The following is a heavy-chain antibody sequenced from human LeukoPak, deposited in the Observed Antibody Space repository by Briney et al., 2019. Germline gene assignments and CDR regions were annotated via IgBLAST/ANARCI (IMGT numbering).Heavy chain of an antibody. CDR2: IIPVFGTP. CDR1: GGTFSSYA. Sequence: SVKVSCKASGGTFSSYAISGVRQAPGEGLEWMGGIIPVFGTPNYAQKFQGRVTITADESTGTAYMELSSLRSEDTAVYYCARDRVVGLGIDNAFDIWGHGTMVTVSS. CDR3: ARDRVVGLGIDNAFDI. D-gene: IGHD7-27*01. J-gene: IGHJ3*02. V-gene: IGHV1-69*13.